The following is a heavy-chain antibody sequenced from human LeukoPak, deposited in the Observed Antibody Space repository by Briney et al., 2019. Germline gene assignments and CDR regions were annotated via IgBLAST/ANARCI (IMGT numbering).Heavy chain of an antibody. Sequence: SETLSLTCTVSGGSISSHYWSWIRQPPGKGLEWIGYIYYSGSTNYNPSLKSRVTISVDTSKNQFSLKLSPVTAADTAVYYCARGHYDSSGYAYDYWGQGTLVTVSS. CDR2: IYYSGST. D-gene: IGHD3-22*01. CDR1: GGSISSHY. J-gene: IGHJ4*02. CDR3: ARGHYDSSGYAYDY. V-gene: IGHV4-59*11.